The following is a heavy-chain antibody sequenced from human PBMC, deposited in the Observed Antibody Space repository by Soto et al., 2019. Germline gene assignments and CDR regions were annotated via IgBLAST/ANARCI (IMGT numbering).Heavy chain of an antibody. CDR2: ISYDGSNK. D-gene: IGHD1-20*01. CDR1: GFTFSTYG. Sequence: GGSLRLSCAASGFTFSTYGMHWVRQAPGKGLEWVAVISYDGSNKYYADPVKGRFTISRDNSKNTLYLQMNSPRAEDTAVYYCARVITGYYYGMDVWGQGTTVTVSS. V-gene: IGHV3-30*03. J-gene: IGHJ6*02. CDR3: ARVITGYYYGMDV.